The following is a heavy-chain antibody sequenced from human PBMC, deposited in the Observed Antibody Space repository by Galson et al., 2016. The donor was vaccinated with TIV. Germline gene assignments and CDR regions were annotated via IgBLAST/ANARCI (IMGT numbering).Heavy chain of an antibody. CDR3: ARRGREETNECGLDV. Sequence: QSGAEVTKPGESLKISCKGSGYSFTGSWIDWVRQVPGKGLEWMGVIYPGDSDTKYSPAFHGHVPISVDPSISTAFLEWSSLKASDTAIYYCARRGREETNECGLDVWGQGTTVTVSS. J-gene: IGHJ6*02. D-gene: IGHD1-1*01. CDR2: IYPGDSDT. V-gene: IGHV5-51*01. CDR1: GYSFTGSW.